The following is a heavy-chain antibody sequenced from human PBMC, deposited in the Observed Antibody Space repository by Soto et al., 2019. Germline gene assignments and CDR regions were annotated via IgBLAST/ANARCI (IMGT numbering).Heavy chain of an antibody. J-gene: IGHJ4*02. CDR1: GFSLTASGVA. CDR2: IYWNDDK. Sequence: QITLKESGPTLVKSTQTLTLTCTFSGFSLTASGVAVGCIRQPPGKALEWLALIYWNDDKYYNPSLKSRPTITKDTSNNQVVSTMTNMDPVDTATYCCARRYAPYYFDYWGQGTLVTVSS. D-gene: IGHD1-1*01. V-gene: IGHV2-5*01. CDR3: ARRYAPYYFDY.